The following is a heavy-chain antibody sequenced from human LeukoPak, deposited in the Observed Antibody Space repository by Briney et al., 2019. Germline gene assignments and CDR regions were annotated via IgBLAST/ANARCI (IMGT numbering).Heavy chain of an antibody. V-gene: IGHV3-23*01. CDR1: GFTFNNCA. CDR3: AKAGQGDN. CDR2: ISGSGGST. Sequence: PGGSLRLSCAASGFTFNNCAMSWVRQAPGKGLEWVSSISGSGGSTWYADSVKGRFTISRDNSKNTIYLQMNSLRAEDTASYYCAKAGQGDNWGQGTLVIVSS. J-gene: IGHJ4*02.